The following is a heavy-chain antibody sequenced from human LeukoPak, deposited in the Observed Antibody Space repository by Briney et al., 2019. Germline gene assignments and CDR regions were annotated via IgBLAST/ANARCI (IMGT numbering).Heavy chain of an antibody. Sequence: GGSLRLSCAASGFTFSSYSMNWVRQAPGKGLEWVSSISSSSYIYYADSMKGRFTISRDNAKNSLYLQMNSLRAGDTAVYYCARAILGITDWYFDLWGRGTLVTVSS. CDR3: ARAILGITDWYFDL. CDR2: ISSSSYI. D-gene: IGHD1-26*01. CDR1: GFTFSSYS. V-gene: IGHV3-21*01. J-gene: IGHJ2*01.